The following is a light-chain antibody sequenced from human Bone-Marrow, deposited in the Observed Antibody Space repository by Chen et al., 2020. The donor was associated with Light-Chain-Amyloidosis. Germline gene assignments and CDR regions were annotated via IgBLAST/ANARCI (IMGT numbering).Light chain of an antibody. V-gene: IGLV3-9*01. CDR2: RDT. J-gene: IGLJ3*02. Sequence: SYELTQPVSVSVALGQTARITCGGNNIVRKNVYWDQQKSGLAPMLVINRDTYRPSGVPERISGSNSGNTATLSISRAQAGDEGDYYCEVYDNNSAVFGGGTKLTVL. CDR3: EVYDNNSAV. CDR1: NIVRKN.